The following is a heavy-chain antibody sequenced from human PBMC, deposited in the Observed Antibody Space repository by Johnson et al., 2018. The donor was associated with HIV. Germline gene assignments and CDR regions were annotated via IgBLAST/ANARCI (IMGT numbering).Heavy chain of an antibody. Sequence: EVQLVESGGGLVKPGGSLRLSCAASGFTFDDYAMHWVRQAPGKGLEWVSGISWNSGSIGYADSVKGRFTISRDNAKNSLYLQRNSLRAEDTALYYCAQKAVVGTFTDAFDIWGQGTMVTVSS. V-gene: IGHV3-9*01. J-gene: IGHJ3*02. CDR2: ISWNSGSI. D-gene: IGHD6-19*01. CDR1: GFTFDDYA. CDR3: AQKAVVGTFTDAFDI.